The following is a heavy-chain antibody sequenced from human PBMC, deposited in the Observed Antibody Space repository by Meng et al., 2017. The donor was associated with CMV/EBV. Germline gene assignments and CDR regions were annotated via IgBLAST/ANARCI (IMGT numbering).Heavy chain of an antibody. V-gene: IGHV4-59*01. Sequence: GSLRLSCTVSGGSISSYYWSWIRQPPGKGLEWIGYIYYSGSTNYNPSLKSRVTISVDTSKNQFSLKLSSVTAADTAVYYCARGPPYSTYYYYYGMDVWGQGTTVTV. CDR3: ARGPPYSTYYYYYGMDV. D-gene: IGHD2-21*01. CDR2: IYYSGST. J-gene: IGHJ6*02. CDR1: GGSISSYY.